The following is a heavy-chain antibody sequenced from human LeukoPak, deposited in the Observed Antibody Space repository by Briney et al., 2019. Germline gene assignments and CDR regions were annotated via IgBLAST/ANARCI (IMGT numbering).Heavy chain of an antibody. V-gene: IGHV3-48*02. CDR1: GFTFSSYS. J-gene: IGHJ4*02. D-gene: IGHD3-3*01. Sequence: GGSLRLSCAASGFTFSSYSMNWVRQAPGKGLEWVSYISSSGSTIYYADSVKGRFTISRDNAKNSLYLQMNSLRDEDTAVYYCARDRDDFWSGYFDYWGQGTLVTVSS. CDR3: ARDRDDFWSGYFDY. CDR2: ISSSGSTI.